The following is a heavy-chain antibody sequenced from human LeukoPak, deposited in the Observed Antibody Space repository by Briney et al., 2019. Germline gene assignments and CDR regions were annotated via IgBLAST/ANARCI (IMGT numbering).Heavy chain of an antibody. V-gene: IGHV3-7*01. Sequence: GGSLRLSCATSGFIFSNYWMTWVRQVPGKGLEWVASISQDGGARTYLDSVKGRFTISRDNAKNSLYLQMNSLRVEDTAMYYCTRGYDISDYWGQGTVVTVSS. CDR2: ISQDGGAR. CDR3: TRGYDISDY. J-gene: IGHJ4*02. CDR1: GFIFSNYW. D-gene: IGHD3-9*01.